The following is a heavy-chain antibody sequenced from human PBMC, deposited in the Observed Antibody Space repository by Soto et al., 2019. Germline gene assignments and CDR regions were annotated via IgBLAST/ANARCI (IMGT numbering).Heavy chain of an antibody. CDR1: GFTVSSNY. CDR3: ARKSIAAPDYYYYGMDV. CDR2: IYSGGSS. D-gene: IGHD6-6*01. J-gene: IGHJ6*02. V-gene: IGHV3-53*01. Sequence: PVGSLRLSCAASGFTVSSNYMSWVRQAPGKGLEWVSVIYSGGSSYYADSVKGRFTISRDNSKNTLYLQMNSLRAEDTAGYYCARKSIAAPDYYYYGMDVWGQGTTVTVSS.